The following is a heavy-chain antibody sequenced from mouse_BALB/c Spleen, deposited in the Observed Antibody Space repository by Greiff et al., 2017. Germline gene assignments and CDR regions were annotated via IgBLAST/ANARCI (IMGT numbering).Heavy chain of an antibody. CDR1: GYSITSDYA. D-gene: IGHD2-4*01. J-gene: IGHJ1*01. Sequence: EVKLVESGPGLVKPSQSLSLTCTVTGYSITSDYAWNWIRQFPGNKLEWMGYISYSGSTSYNPSLKSRISITRDTSKNQFFLQLNSVTTEDTATYYCAREHDYDGNWYFDVWGAGTTVTVSS. CDR2: ISYSGST. CDR3: AREHDYDGNWYFDV. V-gene: IGHV3-2*02.